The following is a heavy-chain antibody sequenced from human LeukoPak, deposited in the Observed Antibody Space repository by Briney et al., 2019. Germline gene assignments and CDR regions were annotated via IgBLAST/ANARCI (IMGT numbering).Heavy chain of an antibody. CDR3: ARGSAIAAAGTQFDP. CDR1: GGTFSSYA. CDR2: IIPIFGTA. V-gene: IGHV1-69*13. J-gene: IGHJ5*02. D-gene: IGHD6-13*01. Sequence: SVKVSCKASGGTFSSYAISWVRQAPGQGLEWMGGIIPIFGTANYAQKFQGRVTITADESTSTAYMELSSLRSEDTAVYYCARGSAIAAAGTQFDPWGQGTLVTVSS.